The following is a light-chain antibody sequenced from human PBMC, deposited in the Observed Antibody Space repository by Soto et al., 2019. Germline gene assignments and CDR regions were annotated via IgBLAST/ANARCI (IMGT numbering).Light chain of an antibody. CDR3: SSHGGNSPYV. V-gene: IGLV2-8*01. Sequence: QSALTQPPSASGSPGQSVAISCTGTTSDIGCYDYVSWYQQHPGKAPKLMIYEVNKRPSGVPDRFSGSRSGNTASLTVYGLQAEDEAEYYCSSHGGNSPYVFGTGTKLTVL. CDR1: TSDIGCYDY. J-gene: IGLJ1*01. CDR2: EVN.